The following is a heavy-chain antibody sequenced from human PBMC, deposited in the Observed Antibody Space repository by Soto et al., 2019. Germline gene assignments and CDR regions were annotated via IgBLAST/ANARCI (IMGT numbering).Heavy chain of an antibody. CDR1: GGSISSGGYY. V-gene: IGHV4-31*03. J-gene: IGHJ5*02. CDR3: ARVPLDFSCSSTSCRESNWFYP. CDR2: IYYSGST. D-gene: IGHD2-2*01. Sequence: PSETLSLTCTVSGGSISSGGYYWSWIRQHPGKGREWIGYIYYSGSTYDNPSLKSRVTISVDTSKNQFSLKLSSVTAADTAVYYCARVPLDFSCSSTSCRESNWFYPWGQGTLVTVSS.